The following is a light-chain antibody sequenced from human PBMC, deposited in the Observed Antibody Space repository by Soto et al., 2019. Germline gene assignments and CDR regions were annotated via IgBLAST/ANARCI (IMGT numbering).Light chain of an antibody. V-gene: IGLV2-23*01. J-gene: IGLJ1*01. CDR1: SSDVGSYNL. Sequence: QSDLTQPASVSGSPGQSITISCTGTSSDVGSYNLVSWYQQYPGTAPKLIIHEGSQRPSGVSNRFSGSKSGNTASLKISGLQAEDEADYHCCSYAGNSNYVFGTGTKVTVL. CDR3: CSYAGNSNYV. CDR2: EGS.